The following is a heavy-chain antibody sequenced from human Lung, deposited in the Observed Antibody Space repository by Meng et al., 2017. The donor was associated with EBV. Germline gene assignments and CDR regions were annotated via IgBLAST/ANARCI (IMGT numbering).Heavy chain of an antibody. CDR2: IWFDESNT. CDR3: ARDPRLIAMPIYYFDF. V-gene: IGHV3-33*01. CDR1: EFTFSTYG. D-gene: IGHD2-21*01. Sequence: QGRLVESGGGVVQPGRSLRLSCAASEFTFSTYGMHWVRQAPGKGLEWVAVIWFDESNTYYADSVKGRFTISRDNSKNTLYLQMNSLRVEDTAVYYCARDPRLIAMPIYYFDFWGQGTLVTVSS. J-gene: IGHJ4*02.